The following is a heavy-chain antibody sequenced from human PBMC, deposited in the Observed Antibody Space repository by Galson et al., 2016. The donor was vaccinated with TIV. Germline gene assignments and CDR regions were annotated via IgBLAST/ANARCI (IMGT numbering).Heavy chain of an antibody. Sequence: SVKVSCKVSGDSLSDLSMHWVRQAPGKGLEWMAGFDPEQHKKIYAQKLEGRVTLTDDTSTDTAFLELSSLSFEDTAVYYCASVAWFTGLSLDNWGQGTLVIVSS. J-gene: IGHJ4*02. CDR1: GDSLSDLS. CDR2: FDPEQHKK. V-gene: IGHV1-24*01. D-gene: IGHD1-14*01. CDR3: ASVAWFTGLSLDN.